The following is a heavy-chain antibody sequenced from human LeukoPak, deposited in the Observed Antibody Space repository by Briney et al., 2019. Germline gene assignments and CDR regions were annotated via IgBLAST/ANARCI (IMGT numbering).Heavy chain of an antibody. CDR1: GFSLSNYN. J-gene: IGHJ4*02. CDR2: ISSGSSYI. D-gene: IGHD2-15*01. Sequence: GGSLRLSCAASGFSLSNYNMNWVRQAPGKGLQWVSSISSGSSYIYYADSVKGRFTISRDNAKNSLYLQMNSLRAEDTALYYCARDLYWQSYCTGGSCSGFNYWGQGTLVTVSS. V-gene: IGHV3-21*01. CDR3: ARDLYWQSYCTGGSCSGFNY.